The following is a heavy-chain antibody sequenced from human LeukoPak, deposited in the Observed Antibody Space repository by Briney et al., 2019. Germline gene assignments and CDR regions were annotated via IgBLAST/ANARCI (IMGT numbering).Heavy chain of an antibody. Sequence: GGSLRLSCAASGFTFSSYSMNWVRQAPGKGLEWVSSISSSSSYIYYADSVKGRFTISRDNAKNSLYLQMNSLRAEDTAVYYCAGGVGAPWDAFDIWGQGTMVTVSS. J-gene: IGHJ3*02. CDR3: AGGVGAPWDAFDI. CDR1: GFTFSSYS. CDR2: ISSSSSYI. V-gene: IGHV3-21*01. D-gene: IGHD1-26*01.